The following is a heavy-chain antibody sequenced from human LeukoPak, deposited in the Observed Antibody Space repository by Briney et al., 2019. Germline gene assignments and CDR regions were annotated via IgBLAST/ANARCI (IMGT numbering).Heavy chain of an antibody. Sequence: GASVKVSCKASGGTFSSYAISWVRQAPGQGLEWMGGIIPIFGTANYAQKFQGRVTITTDESTSTAYMELSSLRSEDTVVYYCARDGGSSSWYGNWFDPWGQGTLVTVSS. CDR3: ARDGGSSSWYGNWFDP. J-gene: IGHJ5*02. V-gene: IGHV1-69*05. D-gene: IGHD6-13*01. CDR1: GGTFSSYA. CDR2: IIPIFGTA.